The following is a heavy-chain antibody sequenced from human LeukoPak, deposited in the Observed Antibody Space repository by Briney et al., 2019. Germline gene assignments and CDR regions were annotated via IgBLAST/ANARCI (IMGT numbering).Heavy chain of an antibody. J-gene: IGHJ4*02. Sequence: GGSLRLSCAASGFTFSSYGMHWVRQAPGKGLEWVAVIWYDGSNKYYADSVKGRFTISRDNSKNTLYLQMNSLRAEDTAVYYCARDEGSSWSVDYWGQGTLATVSS. CDR2: IWYDGSNK. V-gene: IGHV3-33*01. D-gene: IGHD6-13*01. CDR1: GFTFSSYG. CDR3: ARDEGSSWSVDY.